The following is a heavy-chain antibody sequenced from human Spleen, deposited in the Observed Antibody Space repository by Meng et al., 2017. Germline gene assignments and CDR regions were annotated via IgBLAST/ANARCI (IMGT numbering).Heavy chain of an antibody. CDR3: ARDEDISAAGKLFGDY. CDR1: GGTFSSYA. Sequence: ASVKVSCKASGGTFSSYAISWVRQAPGQGLEWMGRINPNNDDTHYAQKFQGRVIMTRDTSINTAYMELTSLRSDDTAVYYCARDEDISAAGKLFGDYWGQGTLVTVSS. J-gene: IGHJ4*02. D-gene: IGHD6-13*01. V-gene: IGHV1-2*06. CDR2: INPNNDDT.